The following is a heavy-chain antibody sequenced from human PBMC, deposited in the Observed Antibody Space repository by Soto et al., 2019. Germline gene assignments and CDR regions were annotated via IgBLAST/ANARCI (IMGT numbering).Heavy chain of an antibody. CDR2: FNPILSMK. Sequence: QVQLVQSGAEVKKPGSSVKVSCKASGDTFNFYTINWVRQAPGLGLEWMGRFNPILSMKNSALRFQGRVTLTADKSTSTAYMVLSRLRSDDTAVYYCATSFGSGYRAFDYWGQGVLFNVSS. V-gene: IGHV1-69*02. CDR3: ATSFGSGYRAFDY. D-gene: IGHD3-10*01. CDR1: GDTFNFYT. J-gene: IGHJ4*02.